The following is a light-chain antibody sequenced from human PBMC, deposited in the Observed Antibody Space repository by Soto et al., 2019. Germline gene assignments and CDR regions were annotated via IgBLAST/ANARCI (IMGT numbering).Light chain of an antibody. CDR2: DAS. J-gene: IGKJ4*01. Sequence: EIVLTQSPATLSLSPGERATLSCRASQSVSSYLAWYQQKPGQAPRLLIYDASSRATGIPARFSGSGSGTDFTLTISSLEPEDFAVYYCQQRSNWPRVTFGGGTKVEIK. V-gene: IGKV3-11*01. CDR3: QQRSNWPRVT. CDR1: QSVSSY.